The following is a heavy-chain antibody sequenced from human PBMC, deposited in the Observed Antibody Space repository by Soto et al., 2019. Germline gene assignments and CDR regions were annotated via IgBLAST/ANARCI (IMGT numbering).Heavy chain of an antibody. CDR3: ARVGSRDAYNYVLDQ. CDR1: GRIFSSFP. Sequence: QVQVVQSGAEVKKPGSSVKISCKASGRIFSSFPTSWVRQVPGQGLEWMGGVISASGSVTYAPKFQGRVTMTAVNSAGIGYMELISLTSEDTAIYYCARVGSRDAYNYVLDQWGPGTMVTVSS. D-gene: IGHD5-18*01. CDR2: VISASGSV. J-gene: IGHJ1*01. V-gene: IGHV1-69*06.